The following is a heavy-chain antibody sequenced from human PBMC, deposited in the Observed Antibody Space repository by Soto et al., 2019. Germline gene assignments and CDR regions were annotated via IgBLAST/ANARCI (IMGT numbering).Heavy chain of an antibody. D-gene: IGHD2-2*01. CDR1: GGTFSSYA. CDR3: ARSQGSSTSLEIYYYYYYGMDV. CDR2: IIPISGTA. V-gene: IGHV1-69*13. Sequence: SVKVSCKASGGTFSSYAISWVRQAPGQGLEWMGRIIPISGTANYAQKFQGRVTITADESTSTAYMELSSLRSEDTAVYYCARSQGSSTSLEIYYYYYYGMDVWGQGTTVTVSS. J-gene: IGHJ6*02.